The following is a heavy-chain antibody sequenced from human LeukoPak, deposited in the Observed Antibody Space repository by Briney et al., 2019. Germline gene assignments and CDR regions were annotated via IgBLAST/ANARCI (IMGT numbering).Heavy chain of an antibody. V-gene: IGHV3-74*01. CDR1: GFTFSSYS. CDR3: AKAGIGVVGYFDY. J-gene: IGHJ4*02. Sequence: GGSLRLSCAASGFTFSSYSMHWVRQAPGKGLVWVSRINSDVSSTSYADSVKGRFTISRDNSKNTMYLQMTRLRDEDTALYYCAKAGIGVVGYFDYWGQGTLVTVSS. CDR2: INSDVSST. D-gene: IGHD6-19*01.